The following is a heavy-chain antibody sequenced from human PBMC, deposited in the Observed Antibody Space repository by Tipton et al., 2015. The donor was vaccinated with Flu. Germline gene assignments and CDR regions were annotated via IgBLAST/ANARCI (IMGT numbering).Heavy chain of an antibody. Sequence: TLSLTCTVSGASISSRSYYWGWIRQPPGKGLEWIGCIYSSGSTYYNPSLKSRVTISLDTSKNQFSLKLSSVTAAGTAVYYCAREKDSSGSEYFQHWGQGTLVTVSS. V-gene: IGHV4-39*07. CDR1: GASISSRSYY. CDR3: AREKDSSGSEYFQH. CDR2: IYSSGST. J-gene: IGHJ1*01. D-gene: IGHD6-19*01.